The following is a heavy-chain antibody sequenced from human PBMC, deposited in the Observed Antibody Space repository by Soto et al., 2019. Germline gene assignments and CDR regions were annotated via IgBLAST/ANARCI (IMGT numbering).Heavy chain of an antibody. Sequence: PSQTLSLTCAISGDSVSINSAAWNWIRQSPSRGLEWLGRTYYRSKWYNDYAVSVKSRITINPDTSKNQFSLQLNSVTPEDTAVYYCARDDWNYRKAHYGMDVWGQGTTATVSS. J-gene: IGHJ6*02. V-gene: IGHV6-1*01. D-gene: IGHD1-7*01. CDR2: TYYRSKWYN. CDR1: GDSVSINSAA. CDR3: ARDDWNYRKAHYGMDV.